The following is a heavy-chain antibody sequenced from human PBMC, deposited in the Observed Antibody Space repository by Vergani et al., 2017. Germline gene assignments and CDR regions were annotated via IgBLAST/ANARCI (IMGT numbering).Heavy chain of an antibody. V-gene: IGHV3-23*01. Sequence: EVHLLESGGGLVQSGGSLRLSCAASGFTFSNSAVSWVRQAPGRGLAWVSSISGPGLSTYYADSVKGRFSISRDNSKNTLSLQMNSLRDEDRGVYYCARISGGSAPYLHYWGQGTLVTVAS. D-gene: IGHD2-15*01. CDR1: GFTFSNSA. CDR2: ISGPGLST. CDR3: ARISGGSAPYLHY. J-gene: IGHJ1*01.